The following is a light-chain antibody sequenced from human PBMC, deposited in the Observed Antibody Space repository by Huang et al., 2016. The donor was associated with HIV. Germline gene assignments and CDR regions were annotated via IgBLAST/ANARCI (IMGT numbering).Light chain of an antibody. CDR3: QQSYRTPWA. Sequence: DIQMTQSPLSLSASVGDRVTITCRASQSISSYLNWYQQKPGKAPKVLIYTTSTLQSGVPSRCSGSGSGTDFSLTISSLQPEDFATYYCQQSYRTPWAFGQGTKVEIK. CDR2: TTS. J-gene: IGKJ1*01. V-gene: IGKV1-39*01. CDR1: QSISSY.